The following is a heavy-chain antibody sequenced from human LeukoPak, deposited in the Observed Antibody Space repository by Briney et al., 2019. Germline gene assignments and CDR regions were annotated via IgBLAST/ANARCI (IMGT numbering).Heavy chain of an antibody. CDR2: IYSGGST. J-gene: IGHJ6*02. CDR3: VREIGSPVADYYYGMDV. D-gene: IGHD3-10*01. Sequence: GGSLRLSCAASGFTVSSNYMRWVRQAPGKGLEWVSVIYSGGSTYYADSVKGRFTISRDNSKNTLYLQMNSLRAEDTAVYYCVREIGSPVADYYYGMDVWGQGTTVTVSS. V-gene: IGHV3-53*01. CDR1: GFTVSSNY.